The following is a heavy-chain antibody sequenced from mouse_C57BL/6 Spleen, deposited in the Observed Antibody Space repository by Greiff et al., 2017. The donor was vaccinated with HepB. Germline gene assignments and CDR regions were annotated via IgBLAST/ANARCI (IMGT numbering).Heavy chain of an antibody. CDR2: INPSSGYT. D-gene: IGHD2-12*01. CDR1: GYTFTSYW. CDR3: ARRDSLAWFAY. V-gene: IGHV1-7*01. Sequence: QVHVKQSGAELAKPGASVKLSCKASGYTFTSYWMHWVKQRPGQGLEWIGYINPSSGYTKYNQKFKDKATLTADKSSSTAYMQLSSLTSEDSAVYYCARRDSLAWFAYWGQGTLVTVSA. J-gene: IGHJ3*01.